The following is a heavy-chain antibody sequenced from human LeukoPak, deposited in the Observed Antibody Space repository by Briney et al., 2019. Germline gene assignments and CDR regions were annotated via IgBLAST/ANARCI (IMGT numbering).Heavy chain of an antibody. CDR2: IGTAGDT. Sequence: GGSLRLSCAPSGFTFSSYDMHWVRQATGKGLEWVPAIGTAGDTYYPGSVKGRFTISRENAKNSLYLQMNSLRAGDTAVYYCARGILFGAAAGTEPFDYWGQGTLVTVSS. J-gene: IGHJ4*02. CDR3: ARGILFGAAAGTEPFDY. D-gene: IGHD6-13*01. V-gene: IGHV3-13*01. CDR1: GFTFSSYD.